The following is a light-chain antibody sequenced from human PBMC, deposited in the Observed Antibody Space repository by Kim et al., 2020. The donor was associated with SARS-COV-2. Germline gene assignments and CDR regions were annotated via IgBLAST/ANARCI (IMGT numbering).Light chain of an antibody. J-gene: IGKJ1*01. CDR2: GAS. Sequence: ETVLTQSPGTLSLSPGDRVTLSCRASQIVGSTYLAWYQHKPGQAPRLLIHGASNRATGVPDRFSGSGSGTDFTLTVSRLEPEEFAVYYCQQYNFSPWTFGQGTKVDIK. V-gene: IGKV3-20*01. CDR1: QIVGSTY. CDR3: QQYNFSPWT.